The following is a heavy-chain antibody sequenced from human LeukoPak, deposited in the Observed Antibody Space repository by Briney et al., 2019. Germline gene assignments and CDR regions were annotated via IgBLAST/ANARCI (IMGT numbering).Heavy chain of an antibody. CDR3: ARAPVIFGSGTQDAFDI. CDR2: ISTSSIYK. Sequence: GGSLRLSCAASGFTFSSYAMSWVRQAPGKGLEWVASISTSSIYKYYGDPVKGRFTISRDNSRNSAYLQMDSLSPEDTAVYYCARAPVIFGSGTQDAFDIWGQGTVVTVSS. J-gene: IGHJ3*02. CDR1: GFTFSSYA. D-gene: IGHD3-10*01. V-gene: IGHV3-21*01.